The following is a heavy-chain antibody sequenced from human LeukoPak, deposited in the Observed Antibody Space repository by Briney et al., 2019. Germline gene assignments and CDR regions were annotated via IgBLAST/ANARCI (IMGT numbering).Heavy chain of an antibody. Sequence: TGGSLRLSCAASGFTVNSNYMSWDRQAPGKELEGVSGTYSGGSTYYADSVKGRFTISRDNSKNTLYLQMNSLRDEDTAVYYCARVGTTPEAYYYYGMDVWGQGPTVTVSS. CDR2: TYSGGST. D-gene: IGHD4-11*01. CDR1: GFTVNSNY. CDR3: ARVGTTPEAYYYYGMDV. J-gene: IGHJ6*02. V-gene: IGHV3-66*02.